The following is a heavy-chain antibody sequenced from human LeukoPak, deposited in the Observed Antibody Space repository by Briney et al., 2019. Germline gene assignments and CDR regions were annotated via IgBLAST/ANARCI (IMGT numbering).Heavy chain of an antibody. D-gene: IGHD3-9*01. CDR2: INPSTGST. Sequence: ASVKVSCKASGYIFTLYYIHWVRQAPEQGLEWMGIINPSTGSTSYAQKFQGRVTMTRDTSTSTVYMELSSLRSDDTAVYYCARGLGAPRLPPDYWGQGTVVTVSS. CDR1: GYIFTLYY. V-gene: IGHV1-46*01. J-gene: IGHJ4*02. CDR3: ARGLGAPRLPPDY.